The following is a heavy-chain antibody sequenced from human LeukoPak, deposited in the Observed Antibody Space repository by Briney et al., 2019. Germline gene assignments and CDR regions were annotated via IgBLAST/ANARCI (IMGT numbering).Heavy chain of an antibody. Sequence: ETLSLTCTVSGGSISSYYWSWVRQAPGKGLEWVSAISGSGGSTYYADSVKGRFTISRDNSKNTLYLQMNGLRAEDTAVYYCAKDGSEIFGVVIIPYYFDYWGQGTLVTVSS. J-gene: IGHJ4*02. D-gene: IGHD3-3*01. CDR2: ISGSGGST. V-gene: IGHV3-23*01. CDR3: AKDGSEIFGVVIIPYYFDY. CDR1: GGSISSYY.